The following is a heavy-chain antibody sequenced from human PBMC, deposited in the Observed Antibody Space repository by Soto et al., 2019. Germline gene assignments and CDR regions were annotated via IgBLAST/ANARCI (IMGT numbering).Heavy chain of an antibody. CDR2: IYYSGST. D-gene: IGHD4-17*01. CDR1: GGSISSYY. V-gene: IGHV4-59*08. J-gene: IGHJ4*02. CDR3: ARLRDYEINYFDY. Sequence: PSETLSLTCTVSGGSISSYYWSWIRQPPGKGLEWIGYIYYSGSTNYNPSLKSRVTISVDTSKNQFSLKLSSVTAADTAVYYCARLRDYEINYFDYWGQGTLVTVSS.